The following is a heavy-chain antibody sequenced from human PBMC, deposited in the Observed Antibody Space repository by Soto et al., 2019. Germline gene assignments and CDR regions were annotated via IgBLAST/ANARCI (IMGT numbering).Heavy chain of an antibody. V-gene: IGHV3-49*03. CDR2: IRSKAYGGTT. J-gene: IGHJ3*02. Sequence: GGSLRLSCTASGFTFGDYAMSWFRQAPGKGLEWVGFIRSKAYGGTTEYAASVKGRFTISRDDSKSIAYLQMNSLKTEDTAVYYCTRAFGGDAQAFDIRGQGTMVTVSS. CDR3: TRAFGGDAQAFDI. CDR1: GFTFGDYA. D-gene: IGHD3-10*01.